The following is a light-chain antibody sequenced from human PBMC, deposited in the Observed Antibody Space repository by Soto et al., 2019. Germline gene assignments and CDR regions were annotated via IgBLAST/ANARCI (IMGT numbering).Light chain of an antibody. CDR2: GAS. V-gene: IGKV3-15*01. Sequence: EIVMTQSPATLSVSPGERATLSCRASQSVRSHLAWYQQKPGQAPRLLIYGASTRATGIPARFSGSGSGTEFTLTISSLQSEDFAVYYCQQYTNWWTFGQGTKVEIK. J-gene: IGKJ1*01. CDR1: QSVRSH. CDR3: QQYTNWWT.